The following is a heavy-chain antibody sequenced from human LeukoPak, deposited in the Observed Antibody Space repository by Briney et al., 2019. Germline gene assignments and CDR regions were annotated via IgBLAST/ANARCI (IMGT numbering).Heavy chain of an antibody. V-gene: IGHV3-23*01. CDR1: GFTFSTYA. CDR3: ARPRLEYCSGGSCFDAFDI. D-gene: IGHD2-15*01. CDR2: IGGSGGST. Sequence: PGGSLRLSCAASGFTFSTYAMNWVRQAPGKGLEWVSAIGGSGGSTYYADSVKGRFTISRDNSKNTLFLQMNSLTAEDTAIYSCARPRLEYCSGGSCFDAFDIWGQGTMVTASS. J-gene: IGHJ3*02.